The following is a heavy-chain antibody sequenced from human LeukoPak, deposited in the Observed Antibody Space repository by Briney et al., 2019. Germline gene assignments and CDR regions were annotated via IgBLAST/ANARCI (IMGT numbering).Heavy chain of an antibody. CDR2: IYYSGST. CDR3: ARVNYGDYSDAFDI. Sequence: SETLSLTCTVSGGSISSYYWSWIRQPPGKGLEWIGYIYYSGSTNYNPSLKSRVTISVDTSKNQFSLKLSSVTAADTAVYYCARVNYGDYSDAFDIWGQGTMVTVSS. CDR1: GGSISSYY. J-gene: IGHJ3*02. V-gene: IGHV4-59*01. D-gene: IGHD4-17*01.